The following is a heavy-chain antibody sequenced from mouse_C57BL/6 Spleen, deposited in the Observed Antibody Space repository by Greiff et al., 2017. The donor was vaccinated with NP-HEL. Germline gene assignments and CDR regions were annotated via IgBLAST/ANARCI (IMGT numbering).Heavy chain of an antibody. J-gene: IGHJ3*01. CDR2: IHPNSGST. D-gene: IGHD4-1*01. V-gene: IGHV1-64*01. Sequence: QVQLKQSGAELVKPGASVKLSCKASGYTFTSYWMHWVKQRPGQGLEWIGMIHPNSGSTNYNEKFKSKATLTVDKSSSTAYMQLSSLTSADSAVYAGARHSNCESFAWFAYWGQGTLVTVSA. CDR1: GYTFTSYW. CDR3: ARHSNCESFAWFAY.